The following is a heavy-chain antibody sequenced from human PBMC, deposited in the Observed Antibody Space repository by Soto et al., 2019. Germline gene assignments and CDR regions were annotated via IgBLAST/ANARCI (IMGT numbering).Heavy chain of an antibody. CDR2: IYYSGST. V-gene: IGHV4-39*01. Sequence: PSETLSLTCTVSGGSISRSTYYWGWIRQPPGKGLEWIGSIYYSGSTYYRPSLKSRVTIYVDTSKNQFSLKLSSVPAADTAVYYCARQVPAAIRLGWFDPWGQGPLVTVSS. CDR3: ARQVPAAIRLGWFDP. D-gene: IGHD2-2*02. J-gene: IGHJ5*02. CDR1: GGSISRSTYY.